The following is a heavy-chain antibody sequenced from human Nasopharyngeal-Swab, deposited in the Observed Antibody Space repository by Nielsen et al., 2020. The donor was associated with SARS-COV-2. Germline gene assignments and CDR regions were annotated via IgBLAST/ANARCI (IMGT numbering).Heavy chain of an antibody. Sequence: SETLSLTCTVSGGSISSGSYYWSWIRQPAGKGLEWIGRIYTSGSTNYNPSLKSRVTISVDTSKNQFSLKLSSVTAADTAVYYCARFGGGYFDYWGQGTLVTVSS. V-gene: IGHV4-61*02. CDR3: ARFGGGYFDY. CDR2: IYTSGST. CDR1: GGSISSGSYY. J-gene: IGHJ4*02. D-gene: IGHD3-16*01.